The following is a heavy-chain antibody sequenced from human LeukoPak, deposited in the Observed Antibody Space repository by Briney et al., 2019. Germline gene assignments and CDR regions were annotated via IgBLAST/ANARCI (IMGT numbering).Heavy chain of an antibody. CDR3: ARDGPHSGIYYYDY. CDR2: ISGSGGST. D-gene: IGHD1-26*01. J-gene: IGHJ4*02. CDR1: GFTFSSHA. V-gene: IGHV3-23*01. Sequence: GGSLRLSCAASGFTFSSHAMSWVRQAPGKGLEWVSAISGSGGSTYSADSVKGRFTISRDNSKNTLYLQMNSLRAEDTAVYYCARDGPHSGIYYYDYWGRGTLVTVSS.